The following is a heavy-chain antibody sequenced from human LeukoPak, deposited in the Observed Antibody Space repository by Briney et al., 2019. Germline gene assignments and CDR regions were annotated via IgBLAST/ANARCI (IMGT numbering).Heavy chain of an antibody. CDR2: IIPIFGTA. CDR3: ARLYGVSYYFDY. V-gene: IGHV1-69*01. D-gene: IGHD4-17*01. Sequence: ASVKVSCKASGGTFSSYAISWVRQAPGQGLEWMGGIIPIFGTANYAQKFQGRVTITADESTSTAYMELSSLRSEDTAVYYCARLYGVSYYFDYWGQGTLVTVSS. CDR1: GGTFSSYA. J-gene: IGHJ4*02.